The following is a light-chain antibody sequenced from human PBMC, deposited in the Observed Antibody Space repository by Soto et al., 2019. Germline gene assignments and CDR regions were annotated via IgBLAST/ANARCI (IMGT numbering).Light chain of an antibody. CDR1: SSDVGGYNY. Sequence: SARTQPASVSGSPGQSITISCTGTSSDVGGYNYVSWYQQHPGKAPKLLIYYVSNRPSGVSNRFSGSKSGHTASLTSSGLQAEDESDYYCSSYTSSSTRDVVFGGGTKLTVL. CDR3: SSYTSSSTRDVV. V-gene: IGLV2-14*01. J-gene: IGLJ2*01. CDR2: YVS.